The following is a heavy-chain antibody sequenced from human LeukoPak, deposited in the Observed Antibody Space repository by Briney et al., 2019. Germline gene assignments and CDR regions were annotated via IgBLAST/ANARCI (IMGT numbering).Heavy chain of an antibody. D-gene: IGHD5-18*01. V-gene: IGHV4-34*01. Sequence: ASETLSLTCAVYGGSFSGYYWSWIRQPPGKGLEWIGEINHSGSTNYNPSLKSRVTISVDTSKNQFSLKLSSVTAADTAVYYCARHPGIQLWSLQDGWLDPWGQGTLVTVSS. CDR2: INHSGST. J-gene: IGHJ5*02. CDR3: ARHPGIQLWSLQDGWLDP. CDR1: GGSFSGYY.